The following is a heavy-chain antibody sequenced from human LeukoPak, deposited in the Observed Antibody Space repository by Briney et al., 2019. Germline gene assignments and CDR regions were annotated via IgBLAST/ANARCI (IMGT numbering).Heavy chain of an antibody. CDR1: GVTFHNYW. CDR3: AKSSGSSCYTQSDY. Sequence: PGGSLRLSCVVSGVTFHNYWISWVRQVPGKGLEWVANIKEDGSQQYYVDSAKGRFTISRDNSKNTLYLQMNSLRAEDTAVYYCAKSSGSSCYTQSDYWGQGTLVTVSS. J-gene: IGHJ4*01. V-gene: IGHV3-7*03. D-gene: IGHD2-2*02. CDR2: IKEDGSQQ.